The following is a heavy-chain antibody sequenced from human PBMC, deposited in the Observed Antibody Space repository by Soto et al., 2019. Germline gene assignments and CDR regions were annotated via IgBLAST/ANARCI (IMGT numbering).Heavy chain of an antibody. V-gene: IGHV4-34*01. D-gene: IGHD4-4*01. Sequence: ETLSLTCAVYGGSFSGYYWSWIRQPPGKGLEWIGEINHSGSTNYNPSLKSRVTISVDTPKNQFSLKLSSVTAADTAVYYCARGRTTVVNFDYWGQGTLVTVSS. J-gene: IGHJ4*02. CDR1: GGSFSGYY. CDR2: INHSGST. CDR3: ARGRTTVVNFDY.